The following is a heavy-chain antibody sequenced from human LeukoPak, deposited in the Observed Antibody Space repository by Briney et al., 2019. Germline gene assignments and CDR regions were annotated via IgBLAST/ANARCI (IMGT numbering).Heavy chain of an antibody. CDR3: ASGSLGDGYGVGDYYQYMDV. Sequence: SVKVSCKASGGTFNSYAISWVRQAPGQGLEWMGGIMPLFGTANYAQEFQGRVTVTTDESASTAYMEVSSLRSEDTAVYYCASGSLGDGYGVGDYYQYMDVWGKGTTVTVSS. V-gene: IGHV1-69*05. D-gene: IGHD5-24*01. CDR2: IMPLFGTA. CDR1: GGTFNSYA. J-gene: IGHJ6*03.